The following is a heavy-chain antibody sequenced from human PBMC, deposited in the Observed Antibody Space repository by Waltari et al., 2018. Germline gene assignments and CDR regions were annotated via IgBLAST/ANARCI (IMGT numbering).Heavy chain of an antibody. CDR3: ARGSTIFGVVHYGMDV. V-gene: IGHV1-2*06. CDR1: GYTFTGYY. Sequence: QVQLVQSGAEVKKPGASVKVSCKASGYTFTGYYMHWVRRAPGQGLEWMGRINPNSGGTNYAQKFQGRVTMTRDTSISTAYMELSRLRSDDTAVYYCARGSTIFGVVHYGMDVWGQGTTVTVSS. CDR2: INPNSGGT. D-gene: IGHD3-3*01. J-gene: IGHJ6*02.